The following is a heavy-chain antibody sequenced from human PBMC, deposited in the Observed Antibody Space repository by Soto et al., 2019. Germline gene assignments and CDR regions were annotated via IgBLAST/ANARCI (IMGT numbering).Heavy chain of an antibody. V-gene: IGHV1-46*01. CDR1: GDTFTDYY. D-gene: IGHD2-21*02. Sequence: QVQLVQSGAEVKKPGASVKVSCKASGDTFTDYYIHWVRQAPGQGLEWMGTVNPSGGHTTFAQHFLGRMTMTRDTSTSTLYMELTSLTSEDTAVYYCARGGHVVVVTAALDYWGQGTLVTVSS. CDR2: VNPSGGHT. J-gene: IGHJ4*02. CDR3: ARGGHVVVVTAALDY.